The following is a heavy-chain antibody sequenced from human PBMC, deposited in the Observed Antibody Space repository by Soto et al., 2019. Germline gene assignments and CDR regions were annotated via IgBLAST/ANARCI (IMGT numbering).Heavy chain of an antibody. CDR2: ISGDSSTI. CDR1: GFTFSVYS. Sequence: PGGSLRRSCAVSGFTFSVYSMNWVRQAPGMRLEWLSYISGDSSTIYYADSVKGRFTISRDNAKSSLSLQMNSLRAEDTAVYYCVNGGSVLDYWGQGSLVTVSS. V-gene: IGHV3-48*04. D-gene: IGHD2-8*01. J-gene: IGHJ4*02. CDR3: VNGGSVLDY.